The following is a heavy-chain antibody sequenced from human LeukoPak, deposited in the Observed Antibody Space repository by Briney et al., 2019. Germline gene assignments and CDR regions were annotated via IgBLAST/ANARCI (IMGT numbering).Heavy chain of an antibody. J-gene: IGHJ4*02. D-gene: IGHD3-10*01. CDR1: GFTFSSYA. CDR2: ISGSGGST. V-gene: IGHV3-23*01. Sequence: PGGSLRLSCAASGFTFSSYAMSWVRQARGKGLEWVSAISGSGGSTYYADSVKGRFTISGDNSKNTLYLQMNSLRAEDTAVYYCAKDRGSGSTMVFHYWGQGTLVTVSS. CDR3: AKDRGSGSTMVFHY.